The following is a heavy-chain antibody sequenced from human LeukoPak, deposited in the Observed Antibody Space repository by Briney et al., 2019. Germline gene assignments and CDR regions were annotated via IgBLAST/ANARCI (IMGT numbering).Heavy chain of an antibody. CDR2: IYYSGST. CDR3: ARAFPEVETSPVLDY. D-gene: IGHD1-14*01. CDR1: GGSISSGGYY. Sequence: PSETLSLTCTVSGGSISSGGYYWSWIRQHPGKGLEWIGYIYYSGSTYYNPSLKSRVTISVDTSKNQFSLKLSSVTAADTAVYYCARAFPEVETSPVLDYWGQGTLVTVSS. J-gene: IGHJ4*02. V-gene: IGHV4-31*03.